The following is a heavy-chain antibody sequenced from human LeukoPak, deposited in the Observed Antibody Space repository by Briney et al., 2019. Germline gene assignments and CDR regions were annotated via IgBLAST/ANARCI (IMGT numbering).Heavy chain of an antibody. V-gene: IGHV3-33*01. CDR1: GFTFSNYG. Sequence: PGGSLRLSCAASGFTFSNYGMHWVRQAPGKGLEWVAVIWYDGSRTYYPDSVKGRLTISRDNSKNTVYLQMNSLRAEDTALYYCARGNGYNHGFLDYWGQGTLVTVSS. J-gene: IGHJ4*02. CDR2: IWYDGSRT. D-gene: IGHD5-18*01. CDR3: ARGNGYNHGFLDY.